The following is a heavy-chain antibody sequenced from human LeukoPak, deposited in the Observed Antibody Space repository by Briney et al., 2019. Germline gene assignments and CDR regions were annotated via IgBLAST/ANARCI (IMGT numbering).Heavy chain of an antibody. CDR3: AAAGSGYYYGLDV. CDR1: GFNFSGSA. D-gene: IGHD6-25*01. J-gene: IGHJ6*02. CDR2: IRSRANSYAT. V-gene: IGHV3-73*01. Sequence: GGSLRLSCAASGFNFSGSAMHWVRQASGKGLEWVGVIRSRANSYATGYAASVRGRFTISREDSKNTAYLQMNSLKSEDTAVYYCAAAGSGYYYGLDVWGQGTTVTVSS.